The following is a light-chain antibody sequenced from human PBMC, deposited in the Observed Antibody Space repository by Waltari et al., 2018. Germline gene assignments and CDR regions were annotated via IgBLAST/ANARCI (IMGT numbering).Light chain of an antibody. CDR1: SSDVGRYNY. J-gene: IGLJ1*01. CDR3: SSFADTNPFV. V-gene: IGLV2-8*01. Sequence: QSALTQPHSASGSPGQSVTISCTGTSSDVGRYNYFSWYQQHPGKAPKLIIYEVTKRPSGVPDRFSGSKSGNTASLTVSGLQAEDEADYYCSSFADTNPFVFGTGTKVTVL. CDR2: EVT.